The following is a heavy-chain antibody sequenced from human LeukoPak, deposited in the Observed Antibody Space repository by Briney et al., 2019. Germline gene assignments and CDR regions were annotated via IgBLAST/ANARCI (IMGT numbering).Heavy chain of an antibody. V-gene: IGHV3-66*01. CDR1: GFTFSTHA. Sequence: PGGSLRLSCAASGFTFSTHAMTWVRQAPGKGLEWVSVIYSDGSTYYADSVRGRFTISRDNSKNTLYLQMNSLRAEDTAVYYCARDRYGGNPFDYWGQGTLVTVSS. J-gene: IGHJ4*02. D-gene: IGHD4-23*01. CDR3: ARDRYGGNPFDY. CDR2: IYSDGST.